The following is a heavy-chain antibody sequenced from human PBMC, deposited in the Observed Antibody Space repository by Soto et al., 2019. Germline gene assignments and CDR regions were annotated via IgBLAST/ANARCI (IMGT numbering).Heavy chain of an antibody. CDR1: GFTFSSYS. CDR3: ARDPDYYGSGSQDNQAVDY. CDR2: ISSSSSTI. D-gene: IGHD3-10*01. Sequence: GGSLRLSCAASGFTFSSYSMNWVRQAPGKGLEWVSYISSSSSTIYYADSVKGRFTISRDNAKNSLYLQMNSLRDEDTAVYYCARDPDYYGSGSQDNQAVDYWGQGTLVTVSS. V-gene: IGHV3-48*02. J-gene: IGHJ4*02.